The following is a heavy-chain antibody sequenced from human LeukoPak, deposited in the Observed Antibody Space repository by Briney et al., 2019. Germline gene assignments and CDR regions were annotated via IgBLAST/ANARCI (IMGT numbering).Heavy chain of an antibody. CDR2: IYPGDSDT. Sequence: GESLKISCKGPGYSFTSYWIGWVRQMPGKGLEWMGIIYPGDSDTRYSPSFQGQVAISADKSISTAYLQWSSLKASDTAMYYCARTENYGYYYYGMDVWGQGTTVTVSS. CDR3: ARTENYGYYYYGMDV. D-gene: IGHD1-7*01. J-gene: IGHJ6*02. V-gene: IGHV5-51*01. CDR1: GYSFTSYW.